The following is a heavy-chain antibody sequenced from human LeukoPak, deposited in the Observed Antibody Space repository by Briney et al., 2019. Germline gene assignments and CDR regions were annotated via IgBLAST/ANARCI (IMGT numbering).Heavy chain of an antibody. V-gene: IGHV4-34*01. J-gene: IGHJ4*02. CDR1: GGSFSGYY. CDR3: ARSKGEAYFDY. D-gene: IGHD3-16*01. CDR2: INHSGST. Sequence: SSETLSLTCAVYGGSFSGYYWSWIRQPPGKGLEWIGEINHSGSTNYNPSLKSRVTISVDTSKNQFSLKLSSVTAADTAVYYCARSKGEAYFDYWGQGTLVTVSS.